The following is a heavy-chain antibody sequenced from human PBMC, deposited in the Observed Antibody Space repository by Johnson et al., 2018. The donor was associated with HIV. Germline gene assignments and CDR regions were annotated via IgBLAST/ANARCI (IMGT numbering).Heavy chain of an antibody. CDR3: AKGEAQEGWIQLWSYAFDF. CDR2: ISFDGSNK. V-gene: IGHV3-30*04. CDR1: GFIFNDYP. J-gene: IGHJ3*01. D-gene: IGHD5-18*01. Sequence: QVQLVESGGGVVQPGRSLRLSCAASGFIFNDYPMYWVRQPPGKGLEWVAVISFDGSNKYYADSVKGRFSISRDNSKNTLYLQMSNLRTEETAVYYCAKGEAQEGWIQLWSYAFDFWGRGTMVTVSS.